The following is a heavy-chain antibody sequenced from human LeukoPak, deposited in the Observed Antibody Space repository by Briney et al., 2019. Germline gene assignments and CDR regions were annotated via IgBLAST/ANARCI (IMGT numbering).Heavy chain of an antibody. CDR1: GFTFSSFA. CDR2: ISSSGFTM. J-gene: IGHJ4*02. CDR3: ARVLREGTAVGDDY. V-gene: IGHV3-48*03. D-gene: IGHD6-19*01. Sequence: GGSLRLSCAASGFTFSSFAMTWVRQAPGKGLEWVSYISSSGFTMTYADAVKGRFTISRDNAQNSLYLQMNSLRVEDTAVYYCARVLREGTAVGDDYWGQGTLVTVSS.